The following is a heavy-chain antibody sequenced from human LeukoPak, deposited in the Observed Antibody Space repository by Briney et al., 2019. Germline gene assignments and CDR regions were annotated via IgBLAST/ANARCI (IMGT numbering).Heavy chain of an antibody. Sequence: ASVKVSCKASGYTFTGYYMHLVRQAPGQGLEWMGWISGYNGDTIYAQKFQGRVTMTTETSTGTAYMEVWSLRSDDTAVYYCARDPSNTSGRFWYLDVWGRGTLVTVSA. D-gene: IGHD6-19*01. J-gene: IGHJ2*01. CDR1: GYTFTGYY. CDR3: ARDPSNTSGRFWYLDV. CDR2: ISGYNGDT. V-gene: IGHV1-18*04.